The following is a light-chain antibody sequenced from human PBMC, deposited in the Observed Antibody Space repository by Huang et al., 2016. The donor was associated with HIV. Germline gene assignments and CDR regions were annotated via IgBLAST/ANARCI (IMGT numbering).Light chain of an antibody. CDR2: DAS. CDR3: QQYDNFPQLS. CDR1: QHISIY. V-gene: IGKV1-33*01. Sequence: DIQMTQSPSSLSASIGDRVTITCQASQHISIYLNWYQQIPGKAPKILICDASNLGRGVPSRFSGSGSGTDFTLTISGLQPEDFATYYCQQYDNFPQLSFGGGTKVE. J-gene: IGKJ4*01.